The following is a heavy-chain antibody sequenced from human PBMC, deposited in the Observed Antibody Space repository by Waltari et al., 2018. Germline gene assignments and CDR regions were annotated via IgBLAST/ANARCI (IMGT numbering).Heavy chain of an antibody. Sequence: QVQLVESGGGLVNPGGSLRLSCAASGFSFSDYYMTWIRQAPGKGLEWIAYISSRDNIRYHADSVMGRFTISRDNAKKSLYLQMKSLRAEDTALYYCARAQTYRSGSLFYFDYWGQGTLVTVSS. V-gene: IGHV3-11*01. D-gene: IGHD6-19*01. CDR2: ISSRDNIR. CDR1: GFSFSDYY. CDR3: ARAQTYRSGSLFYFDY. J-gene: IGHJ4*02.